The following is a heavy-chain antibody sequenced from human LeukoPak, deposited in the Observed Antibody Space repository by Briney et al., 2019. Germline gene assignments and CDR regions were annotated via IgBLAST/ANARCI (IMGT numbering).Heavy chain of an antibody. V-gene: IGHV5-51*01. CDR1: GYSFTKYW. CDR2: IYAGDSDT. CDR3: ARHSYATDY. J-gene: IGHJ4*02. D-gene: IGHD3-16*01. Sequence: GESLKISCKASGYSFTKYWIGWVRQMPGKGLEWMGTIYAGDSDTRYSPSFQGQVTISADKSISTAFLQWSSLKASDTAMYYCARHSYATDYWGQGTLVTVSS.